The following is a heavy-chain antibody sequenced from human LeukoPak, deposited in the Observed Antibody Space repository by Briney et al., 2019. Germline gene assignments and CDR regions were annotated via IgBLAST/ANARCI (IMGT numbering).Heavy chain of an antibody. J-gene: IGHJ2*01. V-gene: IGHV4-30-4*01. D-gene: IGHD4-17*01. CDR3: ARDGTTTVTQHWYFDL. CDR2: IYYSGST. CDR1: GGSISSGDYY. Sequence: PSQTLSLTCTVSGGSISSGDYYWSWIRQPPGKGLEWIGYIYYSGSTYYNPSLKSRVTISVDTSKNQFSLKLSSVTAADTAVYYCARDGTTTVTQHWYFDLWGCGTLVTVSS.